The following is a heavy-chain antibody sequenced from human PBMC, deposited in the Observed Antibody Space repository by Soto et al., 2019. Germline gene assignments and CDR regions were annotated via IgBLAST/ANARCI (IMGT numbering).Heavy chain of an antibody. CDR2: ISSSSSYI. CDR3: ARDRGRSGYDPGGGYYYYYGMDV. V-gene: IGHV3-21*01. J-gene: IGHJ6*02. Sequence: GGSLRLSCAASGFTFSSYSMNWVRQAPGKGLEWVSSISSSSSYIYYADSVKGRFTISRDNAKNSLYLQMNSLRAEDTAVYYCARDRGRSGYDPGGGYYYYYGMDVWGQGTTVTVSS. D-gene: IGHD5-12*01. CDR1: GFTFSSYS.